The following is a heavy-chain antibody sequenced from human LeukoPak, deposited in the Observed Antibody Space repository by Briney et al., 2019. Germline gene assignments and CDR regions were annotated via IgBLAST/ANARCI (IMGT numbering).Heavy chain of an antibody. Sequence: ASVKVSCKASGYTFTSYAMHWVRQAPGQRLEWMGWINAGNGNTKYSQEFQGRVTMTTDTSTSTAYMELRSLRSDDTAVYYCARVATVLRYFDWLLRHYYYYMDVWGKGTTVTISS. CDR2: INAGNGNT. V-gene: IGHV1-3*01. CDR3: ARVATVLRYFDWLLRHYYYYMDV. J-gene: IGHJ6*03. CDR1: GYTFTSYA. D-gene: IGHD3-9*01.